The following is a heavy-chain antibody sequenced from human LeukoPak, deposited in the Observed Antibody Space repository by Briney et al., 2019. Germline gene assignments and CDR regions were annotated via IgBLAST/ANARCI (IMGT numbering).Heavy chain of an antibody. Sequence: GASVKVSCKASGYTFTSYDISWVRQAPGQGLEWMGWISAYNGNTNYARKLQGRVTMTTNTSTSTAYMELRSLRSDDTAVYYCARCSITIFGVALLYDYWGQGTLVTVSS. V-gene: IGHV1-18*01. CDR3: ARCSITIFGVALLYDY. CDR1: GYTFTSYD. J-gene: IGHJ4*02. CDR2: ISAYNGNT. D-gene: IGHD3-3*01.